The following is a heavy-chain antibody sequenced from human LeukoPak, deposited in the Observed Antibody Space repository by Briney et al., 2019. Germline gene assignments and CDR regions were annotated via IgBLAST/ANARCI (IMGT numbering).Heavy chain of an antibody. V-gene: IGHV3-64D*06. CDR2: INSNGGST. CDR1: GFTFSSYA. Sequence: GGSLRLSCSASGFTFSSYAMHWVRQAPGKGLEYVSAINSNGGSTYYADSVKGRFTISRDNSKNTLYLQMSSLRPEDTAVYYCLKDLRDIAVAATPDYWGQGTLVTVSS. CDR3: LKDLRDIAVAATPDY. J-gene: IGHJ4*02. D-gene: IGHD6-13*01.